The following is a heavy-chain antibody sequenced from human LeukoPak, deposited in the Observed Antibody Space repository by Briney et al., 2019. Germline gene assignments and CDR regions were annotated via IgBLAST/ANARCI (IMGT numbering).Heavy chain of an antibody. J-gene: IGHJ5*02. CDR2: IYYSGST. Sequence: SETLSLTCTVSGGSISLYYWSWIRQPPGKGLEWIGYIYYSGSTSYNPSLKSRVTISVDTSKNQFSLMLSSVTAADTAVYYCARVFGLGWFDPWGQGTLVTVSS. CDR3: ARVFGLGWFDP. D-gene: IGHD2-21*01. CDR1: GGSISLYY. V-gene: IGHV4-59*01.